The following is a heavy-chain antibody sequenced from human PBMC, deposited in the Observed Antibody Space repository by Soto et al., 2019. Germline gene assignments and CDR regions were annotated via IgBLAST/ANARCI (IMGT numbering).Heavy chain of an antibody. Sequence: SEILSLTCTVSGGSISSSSYYWGWIRQPPGKGLEWIGSIYYSGSTYYNPSLKSRVTISVDTSKNQFSLKLSSVTAADTAVYYCARGKALGDYFDYWGQETLVTVSS. CDR1: GGSISSSSYY. CDR3: ARGKALGDYFDY. J-gene: IGHJ4*02. V-gene: IGHV4-39*01. D-gene: IGHD3-3*02. CDR2: IYYSGST.